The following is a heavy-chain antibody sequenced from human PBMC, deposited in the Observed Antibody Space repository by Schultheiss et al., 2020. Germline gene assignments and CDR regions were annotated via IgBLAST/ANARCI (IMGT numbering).Heavy chain of an antibody. CDR2: ISSSSSYI. CDR1: GFTFSSYS. D-gene: IGHD2-2*02. J-gene: IGHJ6*02. CDR3: ARGYCSSTSCYTDYYGMDV. Sequence: GGSLRLSCAASGFTFSSYSMNWVRQAPGKGLEWVSSISSSSSYIYYADSVKGRFTISRDNAKNSLYLQMNSLRAGDTAVYYCARGYCSSTSCYTDYYGMDVWGQGTTVTVSS. V-gene: IGHV3-21*01.